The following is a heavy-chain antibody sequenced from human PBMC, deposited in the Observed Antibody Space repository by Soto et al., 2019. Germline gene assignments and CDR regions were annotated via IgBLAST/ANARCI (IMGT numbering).Heavy chain of an antibody. J-gene: IGHJ4*02. Sequence: SETLSLTCTVSGGSISSSSYYWGWIRQPPGKGLEWIGSIYYSGSTYYNPSLKSRVTISVDTSKNQFSLKLSSVTAADTAVYYCARLCLMAARQKRAYYFDYWGQGTLVTVSS. D-gene: IGHD6-6*01. CDR3: ARLCLMAARQKRAYYFDY. CDR2: IYYSGST. CDR1: GGSISSSSYY. V-gene: IGHV4-39*01.